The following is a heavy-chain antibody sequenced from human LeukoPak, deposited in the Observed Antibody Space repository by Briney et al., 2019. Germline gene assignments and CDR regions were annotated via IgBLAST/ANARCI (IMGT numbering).Heavy chain of an antibody. V-gene: IGHV3-53*01. CDR3: ARGGQDCSSTSCPLQYYYYYYMDV. CDR2: IYSGGST. J-gene: IGHJ6*03. Sequence: GGSLRLSCAASGFTVSSNYMSWVRQAPGKGLEWVSVIYSGGSTYYADSVKGRFTISRDNSKNTLYLQMNSLRAEDTAVYYCARGGQDCSSTSCPLQYYYYYYMDVWGKGTTVTVSS. D-gene: IGHD2-2*01. CDR1: GFTVSSNY.